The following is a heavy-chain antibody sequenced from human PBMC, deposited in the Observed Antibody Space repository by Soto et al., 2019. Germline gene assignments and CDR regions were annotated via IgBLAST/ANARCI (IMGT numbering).Heavy chain of an antibody. D-gene: IGHD3-22*01. J-gene: IGHJ3*02. V-gene: IGHV4-4*02. CDR1: GGSVNSDNW. CDR3: ARFFDTSGSLVVDAFDI. CDR2: IYHSGST. Sequence: QVRLQESGPGLVKPSGTLSLTCAVSGGSVNSDNWWSWVRQSPGKGLEWVGDIYHSGSTNYNPSLKSRATVSVDYFKIHFFLKLPSVTSADTAVYYCARFFDTSGSLVVDAFDIWGRGTLVTVSS.